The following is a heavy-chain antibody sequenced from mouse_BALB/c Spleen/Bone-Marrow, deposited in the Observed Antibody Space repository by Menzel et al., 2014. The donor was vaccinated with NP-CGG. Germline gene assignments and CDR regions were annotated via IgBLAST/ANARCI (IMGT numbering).Heavy chain of an antibody. CDR3: ARQITTVDYAMDY. D-gene: IGHD1-1*01. CDR1: GYTFTSYW. Sequence: VHLVESGAELAKPGASVKMSCKASGYTFTSYWMHWVKQRPGQGLEWIGYINPSTGYTEYNQKFKDKATLTADKSSSTAYMQRSSLTSEDSAVYYCARQITTVDYAMDYWGQGTSVTISS. V-gene: IGHV1-7*01. CDR2: INPSTGYT. J-gene: IGHJ4*01.